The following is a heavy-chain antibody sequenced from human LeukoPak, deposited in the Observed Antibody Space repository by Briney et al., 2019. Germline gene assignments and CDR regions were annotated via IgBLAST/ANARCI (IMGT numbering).Heavy chain of an antibody. Sequence: GGSLRLSCAASGFTFSDYYMSWIRQAPGKGLEWVSYISSSGGTIYYADSVKGRFTISRDNAKNSLYLQKNSLRAEDTAMYYCARDGYKTYYYDSSGYPTWGQGTLVTVSS. CDR3: ARDGYKTYYYDSSGYPT. CDR2: ISSSGGTI. D-gene: IGHD3-22*01. V-gene: IGHV3-11*01. J-gene: IGHJ5*02. CDR1: GFTFSDYY.